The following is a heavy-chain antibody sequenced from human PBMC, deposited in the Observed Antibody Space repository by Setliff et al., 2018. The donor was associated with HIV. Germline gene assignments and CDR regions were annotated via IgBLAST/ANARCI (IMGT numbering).Heavy chain of an antibody. D-gene: IGHD2-2*01. J-gene: IGHJ4*02. Sequence: ETLSLSCVASGFTFSDYSMNWVRQAPGKGLEWVSYINNISSTISYADSVKGRFTISRDNAKNTLYLQMNSLRTEDTAVYYCARDTSSSYWGQGTPVTVSS. CDR2: INNISSTI. CDR3: ARDTSSSY. V-gene: IGHV3-48*04. CDR1: GFTFSDYS.